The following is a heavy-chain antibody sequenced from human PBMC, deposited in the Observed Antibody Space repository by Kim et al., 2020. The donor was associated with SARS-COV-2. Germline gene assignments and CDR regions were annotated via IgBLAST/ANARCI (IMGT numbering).Heavy chain of an antibody. Sequence: GGSLRLSCAASGFTFSSYSMNWVRQAPGKGLEWVSSISSSSSYIYYADSVKGRFTISRDNAKNSLYLQMNSLRAEDTAVYSVARDRSSGITIFGVPKSLYYSHGMDVGRRGTTVPVS. CDR1: GFTFSSYS. CDR3: ARDRSSGITIFGVPKSLYYSHGMDV. V-gene: IGHV3-21*01. CDR2: ISSSSSYI. J-gene: IGHJ6*02. D-gene: IGHD3-3*01.